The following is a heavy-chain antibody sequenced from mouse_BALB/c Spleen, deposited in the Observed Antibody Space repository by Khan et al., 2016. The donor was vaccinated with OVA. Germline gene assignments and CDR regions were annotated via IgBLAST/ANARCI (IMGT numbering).Heavy chain of an antibody. V-gene: IGHV1-5*01. J-gene: IGHJ3*01. Sequence: VRLQQSGTVLARPGASVKMSCKASGYSFTSYLIHWVKQRPGQGLEWIGDIYPGNSGTTYNQKFKDKAKLTAGTSANTAYMELSSLTNEDSAVYYCARGGYSSFAYWGQGTLVTVSA. CDR2: IYPGNSGT. CDR3: ARGGYSSFAY. D-gene: IGHD1-3*01. CDR1: GYSFTSYL.